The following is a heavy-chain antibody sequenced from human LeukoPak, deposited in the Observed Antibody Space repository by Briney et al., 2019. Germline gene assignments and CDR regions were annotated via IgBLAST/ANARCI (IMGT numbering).Heavy chain of an antibody. D-gene: IGHD2-2*01. CDR3: ASDGHSHAN. CDR2: IKHDGSER. CDR1: GFTFSSSW. Sequence: PGGSLRLSCAASGFTFSSSWMSWVRQVPGRGLEWVANIKHDGSERYLVDSVRGRFTISRDNAKNSLYLQMNSLRAEDTAVYYCASDGHSHANWGQGTLVTVSS. J-gene: IGHJ4*02. V-gene: IGHV3-7*01.